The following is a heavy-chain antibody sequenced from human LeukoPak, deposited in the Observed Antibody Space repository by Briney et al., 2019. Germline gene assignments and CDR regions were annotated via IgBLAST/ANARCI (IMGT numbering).Heavy chain of an antibody. CDR3: ARVTVSGGSFDY. CDR1: GFTFSSYAM. Sequence: PGGSLRLSCAASGFTFSSYAMSWVRQPPGKGLEWIGEIYHSGSTNYNPSLKSRVTISVDKSKNQFSLKLSSVTAADTAVYYCARVTVSGGSFDYWGQGTLVTVSS. CDR2: IYHSGST. J-gene: IGHJ4*02. D-gene: IGHD3-16*01. V-gene: IGHV4-4*02.